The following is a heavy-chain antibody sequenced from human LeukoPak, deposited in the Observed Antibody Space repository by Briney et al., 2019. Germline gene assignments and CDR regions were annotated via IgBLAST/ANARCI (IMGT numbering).Heavy chain of an antibody. CDR2: ISYDGSNK. J-gene: IGHJ3*02. CDR1: GFTFSSYA. D-gene: IGHD6-25*01. V-gene: IGHV3-30-3*01. CDR3: ARGLLEAGAFDI. Sequence: GGSLRLSCAASGFTFSSYAMHWVRQAPGKGLEWVAVISYDGSNKYYADSVKGRFTISRDNSKNTLYLQMNSLRAEDTAVYYCARGLLEAGAFDIWGQGTMVTVSS.